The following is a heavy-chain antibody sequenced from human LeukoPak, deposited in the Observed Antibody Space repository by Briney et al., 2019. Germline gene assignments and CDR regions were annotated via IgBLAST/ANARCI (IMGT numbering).Heavy chain of an antibody. D-gene: IGHD2-8*02. CDR1: GYTFNAYY. J-gene: IGHJ2*01. CDR2: INPNSGDT. Sequence: AASVKVSFKASGYTFNAYYLHWVRQAPGQGLEWMGWINPNSGDTKYAQKFQGRVTMTGDTSISTAYMELSRLRFDDTAVYYCAILRLSTGLWWFFDLWGRGTLVTVSS. CDR3: AILRLSTGLWWFFDL. V-gene: IGHV1-2*02.